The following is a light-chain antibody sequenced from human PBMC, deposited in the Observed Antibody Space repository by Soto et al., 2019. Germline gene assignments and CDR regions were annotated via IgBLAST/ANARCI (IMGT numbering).Light chain of an antibody. V-gene: IGLV2-14*01. CDR2: DVN. Sequence: QSALTQPASVSGSPGQSITISCTGTSSDVGGYNYVSWYQQRPGKAPKLMIYDVNNRPSGVSSRFSGSKSGNTASLTISGLQAEDEADYYCSSHASNRDVLFGGGTKVTVL. CDR1: SSDVGGYNY. J-gene: IGLJ3*02. CDR3: SSHASNRDVL.